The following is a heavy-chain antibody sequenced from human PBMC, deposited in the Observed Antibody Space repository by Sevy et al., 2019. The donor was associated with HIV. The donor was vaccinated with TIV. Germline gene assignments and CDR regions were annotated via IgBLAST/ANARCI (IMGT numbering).Heavy chain of an antibody. V-gene: IGHV3-74*01. CDR1: GFTFSSYW. J-gene: IGHJ6*02. CDR3: ARDSIDGYNSPFRYYYYGMDV. CDR2: INSDGSST. D-gene: IGHD5-12*01. Sequence: GGFLRLSCAASGFTFSSYWMHWVRQAPGKGLVWVSRINSDGSSTSYADSVKGRFTISRDNAKNRLYLQMNSLRAEDTAVYYCARDSIDGYNSPFRYYYYGMDVWGQGTTVTVSS.